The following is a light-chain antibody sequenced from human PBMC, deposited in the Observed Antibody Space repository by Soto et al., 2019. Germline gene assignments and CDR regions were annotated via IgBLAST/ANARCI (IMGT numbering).Light chain of an antibody. CDR3: AAWDDSLSGV. J-gene: IGLJ3*02. V-gene: IGLV1-47*02. CDR1: SSNIGSNY. Sequence: QAVVTQPPSASGTPGQRVTISCSGSSSNIGSNYVYWYQQLPGTAPKLLIYNDNQRPSGVPDRFSGSKSGTSASLAISGLRSEDEADYYCAAWDDSLSGVFGGGTKVTVL. CDR2: NDN.